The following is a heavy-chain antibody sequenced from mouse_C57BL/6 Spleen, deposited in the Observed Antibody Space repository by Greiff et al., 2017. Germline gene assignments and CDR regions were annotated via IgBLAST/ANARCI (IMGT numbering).Heavy chain of an antibody. CDR2: IYPSDSET. V-gene: IGHV1-61*01. Sequence: VQLQQPGAELVRPGSSVKLSCKASGYTFTSYWMDWVKQRPGQGLEWIGNIYPSDSETHYNQKFKDKATLTVDKSSSTAYMQLSSLTSEDSAVYYCAREEDYDYDVDYFDYWGQGTTLTVSS. CDR1: GYTFTSYW. CDR3: AREEDYDYDVDYFDY. J-gene: IGHJ2*01. D-gene: IGHD2-4*01.